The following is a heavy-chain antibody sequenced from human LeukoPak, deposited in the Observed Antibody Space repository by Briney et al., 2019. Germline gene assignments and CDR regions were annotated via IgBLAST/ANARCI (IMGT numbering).Heavy chain of an antibody. CDR1: GFTFSSYA. D-gene: IGHD3-22*01. CDR2: ISGSGGST. J-gene: IGHJ3*02. V-gene: IGHV3-23*01. Sequence: GSLRLSCAASGFTFSSYAMSWVRQAPGKGLEWVSAISGSGGSTYYADSVKGRFTISRDNSKNTLYLQMNSLRAEDTAVYYCAKDATTYYYDSSYAFDIWGQGTMVTVSS. CDR3: AKDATTYYYDSSYAFDI.